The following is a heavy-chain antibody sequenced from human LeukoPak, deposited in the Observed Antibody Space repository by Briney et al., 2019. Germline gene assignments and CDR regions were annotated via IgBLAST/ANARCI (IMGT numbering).Heavy chain of an antibody. D-gene: IGHD3-10*01. V-gene: IGHV1-18*01. CDR1: GYTFTSYG. J-gene: IGHJ4*02. CDR2: ISAYNGNT. Sequence: GASVKVSCKASGYTFTSYGISWVRQAPGQGLEWMGWISAYNGNTNYAQKLQGRVTMTTDTSTSTAYMELRSLRSDDTPVYYCASPGVRGVITAPFDYWGQGTLVTVSS. CDR3: ASPGVRGVITAPFDY.